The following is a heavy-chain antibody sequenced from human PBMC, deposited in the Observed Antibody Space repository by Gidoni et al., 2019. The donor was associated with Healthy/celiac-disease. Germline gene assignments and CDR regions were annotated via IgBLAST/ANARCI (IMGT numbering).Heavy chain of an antibody. CDR3: ARRRKGSAGAFDI. J-gene: IGHJ3*02. D-gene: IGHD3-10*01. CDR1: GGSIRSGSCY. V-gene: IGHV4-61*02. Sequence: QVQLQESGPGLVKPSQTLSLTCPVSGGSIRSGSCYWSWIRHPAGKGLEWIGRIYTSGSTNYNPSLKSRVTISVDTSKNQFSLKLSSVTAADTAVYYCARRRKGSAGAFDIWGQGTMVTVSS. CDR2: IYTSGST.